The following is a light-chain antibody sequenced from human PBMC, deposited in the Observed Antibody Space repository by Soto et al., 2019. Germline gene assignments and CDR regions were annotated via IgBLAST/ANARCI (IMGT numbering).Light chain of an antibody. CDR2: EVS. Sequence: QSVLTQPASVSGSPGQSITISCTGTSSDVGGYNYVSWYQQHPGKAPKLIIYEVSNRPSGVSNRFSGSKSDNTASLTISGLQAEDEADYYCSLYTSINTYVFGAGTKLTVL. CDR1: SSDVGGYNY. J-gene: IGLJ1*01. V-gene: IGLV2-14*01. CDR3: SLYTSINTYV.